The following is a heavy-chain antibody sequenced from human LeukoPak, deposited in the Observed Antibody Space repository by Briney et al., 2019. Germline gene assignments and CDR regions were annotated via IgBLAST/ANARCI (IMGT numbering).Heavy chain of an antibody. CDR1: GYTLTDLS. D-gene: IGHD6-13*01. CDR3: ATGYRSTWYAAFVY. V-gene: IGHV1-24*01. CDR2: FDPEDAET. J-gene: IGHJ4*02. Sequence: EASVKVFCKVSGYTLTDLSMHWVRQAPGKGLEWTGGFDPEDAETIYAQKFQGRVTMTEDTSTDTAYMELSSLRSEDTAVYYCATGYRSTWYAAFVYWGQGTLVTVSS.